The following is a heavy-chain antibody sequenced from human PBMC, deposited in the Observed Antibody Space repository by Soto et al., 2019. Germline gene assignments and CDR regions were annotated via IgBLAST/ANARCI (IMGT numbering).Heavy chain of an antibody. CDR2: FDPEDGET. CDR3: ATVVPAAITWFDP. V-gene: IGHV1-24*01. CDR1: GYALTELS. D-gene: IGHD2-2*02. Sequence: ASVKVSCKVSGYALTELSMHWVRQAPGKGLEWMEGFDPEDGETIYAQKFQGRVTMTEDTSTDTAYMELSSLRSEDTAVYYCATVVPAAITWFDPWGQGTLVTVSS. J-gene: IGHJ5*02.